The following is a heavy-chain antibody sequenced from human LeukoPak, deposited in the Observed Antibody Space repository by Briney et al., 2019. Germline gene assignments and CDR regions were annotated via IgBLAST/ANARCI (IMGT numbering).Heavy chain of an antibody. CDR2: ISYDGSNK. D-gene: IGHD6-6*01. Sequence: GGSLRLSCAASGFTFSSYAMHWVRQAPGKGLEWVAVISYDGSNKYYADSVKGRFTISRDNSKNTLYLQMNSLRAEDTAVYYCARERSRLGPLSYWGQGTLVTVSS. J-gene: IGHJ4*02. V-gene: IGHV3-30-3*01. CDR3: ARERSRLGPLSY. CDR1: GFTFSSYA.